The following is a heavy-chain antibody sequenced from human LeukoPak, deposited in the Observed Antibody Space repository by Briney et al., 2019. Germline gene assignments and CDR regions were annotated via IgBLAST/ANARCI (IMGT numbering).Heavy chain of an antibody. J-gene: IGHJ6*02. Sequence: SETLSLTCTVSGGSLSSGGYYWSWIRQHPGTGLEWIGYIYYSGSTYYNPSLKSRVTISVDTSKNQFSLKLSSVTAADTAVYYCARDLYGDYGMDVWGQGTTVTVSS. CDR2: IYYSGST. CDR3: ARDLYGDYGMDV. D-gene: IGHD4-17*01. CDR1: GGSLSSGGYY. V-gene: IGHV4-31*03.